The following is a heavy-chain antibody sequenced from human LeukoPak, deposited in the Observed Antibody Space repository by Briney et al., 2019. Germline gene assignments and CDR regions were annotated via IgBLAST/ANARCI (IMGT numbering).Heavy chain of an antibody. CDR2: IDEGGNKA. Sequence: VGSLRLSCATSGFTFEYHWMTWVRQAPGKGLEWVANIDEGGNKAYYVDAVKGRFTISRDNAKNLVFLQMNSLRAEDTAVYYCAREWFLARYYWGQGALVTVSS. V-gene: IGHV3-7*01. D-gene: IGHD3-10*01. J-gene: IGHJ4*02. CDR3: AREWFLARYY. CDR1: GFTFEYHW.